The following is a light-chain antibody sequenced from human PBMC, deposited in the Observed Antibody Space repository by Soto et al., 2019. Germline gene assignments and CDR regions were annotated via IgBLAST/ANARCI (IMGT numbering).Light chain of an antibody. Sequence: QSVLTQPPSVSGAPGQGVTISCTGSSSNIGAGYHVHWYQYLPGTAPKLLIFTNHDRPSGVPDRFSGSKSGTSASLAITGLQAEDEADYYCQSFDSSLSGWVFGGGTKVTVL. CDR3: QSFDSSLSGWV. CDR2: TNH. J-gene: IGLJ3*02. CDR1: SSNIGAGYH. V-gene: IGLV1-40*01.